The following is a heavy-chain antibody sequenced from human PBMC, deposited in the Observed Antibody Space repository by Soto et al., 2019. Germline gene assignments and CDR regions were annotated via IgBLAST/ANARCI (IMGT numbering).Heavy chain of an antibody. CDR3: ARARRSNGGDY. V-gene: IGHV4-34*01. CDR2: INHSGST. CDR1: GGSFSGYY. D-gene: IGHD4-4*01. Sequence: QVQLQQWGAGLLKPSETLSLTCAVYGGSFSGYYWSWIRQPPGKGLEWIGEINHSGSTNYNPSLKGRVTISVDTSKNQFSLKLSSVTAADTAVYYCARARRSNGGDYWGQGTLVTVSS. J-gene: IGHJ4*02.